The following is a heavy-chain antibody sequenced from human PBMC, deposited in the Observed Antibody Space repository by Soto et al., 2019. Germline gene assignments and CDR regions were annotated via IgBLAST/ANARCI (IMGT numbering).Heavy chain of an antibody. Sequence: GGSLRLSCAGSGFTFGDSYMSWIRQAPGKGLEWLSYISPGSRYPAYADPVKGRFTISRDNAKRSLYLQMMSLTAEDTAIYYCVRGGGGGLFDPWGQGTMVTVSS. V-gene: IGHV3-11*06. J-gene: IGHJ5*02. CDR1: GFTFGDSY. D-gene: IGHD2-15*01. CDR2: ISPGSRYP. CDR3: VRGGGGGLFDP.